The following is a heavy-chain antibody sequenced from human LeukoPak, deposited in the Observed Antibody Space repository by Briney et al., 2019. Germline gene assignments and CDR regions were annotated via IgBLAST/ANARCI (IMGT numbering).Heavy chain of an antibody. J-gene: IGHJ6*02. Sequence: ASVTLSFTSSGSTFTGYYMHWVRHPPGQGLEWMGWINPNSGGKNYAKKFQGRVTMTRDTSISTAYMELSRLRSDDTAVYYCARPGVGATTGPLYYYYGMDVWGQGTTVTVSS. V-gene: IGHV1-2*02. CDR2: INPNSGGK. D-gene: IGHD1-26*01. CDR1: GSTFTGYY. CDR3: ARPGVGATTGPLYYYYGMDV.